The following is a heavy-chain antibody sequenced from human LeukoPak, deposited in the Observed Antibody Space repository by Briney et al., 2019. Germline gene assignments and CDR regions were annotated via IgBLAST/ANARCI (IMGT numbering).Heavy chain of an antibody. CDR3: AKEGHDPNPCYGMDV. D-gene: IGHD3-16*01. CDR1: GFTFSSYG. Sequence: PGRSLRLSCAASGFTFSSYGMHWVRQAPGKGLEWVAVISYDGSNKYYADSVKGRFTISRDNSKNTLYLQMNSLRAEDTAVYYCAKEGHDPNPCYGMDVWGKGTTVTVSS. J-gene: IGHJ6*04. CDR2: ISYDGSNK. V-gene: IGHV3-30*18.